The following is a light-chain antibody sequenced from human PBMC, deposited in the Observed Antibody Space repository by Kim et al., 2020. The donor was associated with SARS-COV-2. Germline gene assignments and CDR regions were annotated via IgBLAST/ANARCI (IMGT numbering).Light chain of an antibody. Sequence: VLLGDTVPLSCRASRRVNSHLDWYQQRSGQTPRLLIHGASNRATDVPPRFSGSGSGTEFTLTISGLQSEDFAIYYCQQYSHWPPYSFGQGTKLEI. CDR1: RRVNSH. CDR2: GAS. J-gene: IGKJ2*01. CDR3: QQYSHWPPYS. V-gene: IGKV3-15*01.